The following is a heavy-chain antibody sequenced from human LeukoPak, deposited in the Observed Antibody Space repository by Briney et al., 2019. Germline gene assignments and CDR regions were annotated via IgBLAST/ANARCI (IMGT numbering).Heavy chain of an antibody. J-gene: IGHJ4*02. V-gene: IGHV3-23*01. CDR3: GKDTSGVRGNFLFAF. Sequence: GGSLRLSCAVSGITVSNYGMSWVRQAPGKGLEWVSHISESGGGTNYADSVKGRFTISRDNSKNTLYLQMNGLRVEDTAVYYGGKDTSGVRGNFLFAFWGQGTPVTVSS. D-gene: IGHD2-8*01. CDR2: ISESGGGT. CDR1: GITVSNYG.